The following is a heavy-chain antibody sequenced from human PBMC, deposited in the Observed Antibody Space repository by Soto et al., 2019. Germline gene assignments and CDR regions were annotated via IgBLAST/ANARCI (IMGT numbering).Heavy chain of an antibody. CDR1: GFTFGDYA. V-gene: IGHV3-49*03. CDR3: TRDDYGGNSGNYYYGMDV. Sequence: PGGSLRLSCTASGFTFGDYAMSWFRQAPGKGLEWVGFIRSKAYGGTTEYAASVKGRFTISRDDSKSIAYLQMNSLKTEDTAVYYCTRDDYGGNSGNYYYGMDVWGQGTTVTVSS. D-gene: IGHD4-17*01. CDR2: IRSKAYGGTT. J-gene: IGHJ6*02.